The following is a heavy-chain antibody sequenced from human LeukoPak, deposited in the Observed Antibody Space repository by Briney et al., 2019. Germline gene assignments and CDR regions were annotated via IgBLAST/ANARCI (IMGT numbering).Heavy chain of an antibody. V-gene: IGHV3-30*03. Sequence: GGSLRLSCAASGFTFSSYGMHWVRQAPGKGLEWVAVISYDGSNKYYADSVKGRFTISRDNSKNTLYLQMNSLRAEDTAVYYCARGYQDRSYRPYYYYGMDVWGQGTTVTVSS. CDR1: GFTFSSYG. J-gene: IGHJ6*02. CDR3: ARGYQDRSYRPYYYYGMDV. D-gene: IGHD3-16*02. CDR2: ISYDGSNK.